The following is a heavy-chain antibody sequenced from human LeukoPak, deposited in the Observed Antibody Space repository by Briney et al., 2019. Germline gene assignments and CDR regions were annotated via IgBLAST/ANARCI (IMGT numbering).Heavy chain of an antibody. CDR3: ARDRIMITFGGDRSGGLFDY. D-gene: IGHD3-16*01. V-gene: IGHV3-23*01. CDR1: GFTFSSYG. CDR2: LSGSGGST. J-gene: IGHJ4*02. Sequence: PGGSLRLSCAASGFTFSSYGMHWARQAPGKGLEWVSALSGSGGSTYYADSVKGRFTISRDNSKNTLFLQMNSLRAEDTAVYYCARDRIMITFGGDRSGGLFDYWGQGTLVTVSS.